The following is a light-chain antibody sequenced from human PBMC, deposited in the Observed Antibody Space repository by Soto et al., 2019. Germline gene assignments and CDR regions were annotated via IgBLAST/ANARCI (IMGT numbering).Light chain of an antibody. CDR1: SRDIGGYDY. V-gene: IGLV2-8*01. CDR2: EVN. Sequence: QSVLTQSPSASGSPGQSVTISCTGTSRDIGGYDYVSWYQQHPGKAPKLIVYEVNKRPSGVPDRFSGSKSGYTASLAVSGLQAEDEADYFCSSYAGSTNFYVFGTGTKVTV. CDR3: SSYAGSTNFYV. J-gene: IGLJ1*01.